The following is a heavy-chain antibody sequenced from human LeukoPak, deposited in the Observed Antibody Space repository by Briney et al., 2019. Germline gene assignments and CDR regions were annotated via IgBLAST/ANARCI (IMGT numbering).Heavy chain of an antibody. D-gene: IGHD4-17*01. J-gene: IGHJ4*02. V-gene: IGHV5-51*01. CDR3: ARQDYGDYHPDY. CDR2: IYPGDSNT. CDR1: GYTFTSYW. Sequence: PGESLRISCKGSGYTFTSYWIGWVRQLPGKGLEWMGIIYPGDSNTRYSPSFQGQVTISADKSISTAYLRWSSLKASDSAMYYCARQDYGDYHPDYWGQGSLVTVSS.